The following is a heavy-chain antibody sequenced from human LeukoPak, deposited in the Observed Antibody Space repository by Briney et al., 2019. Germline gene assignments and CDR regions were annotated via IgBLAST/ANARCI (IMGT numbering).Heavy chain of an antibody. V-gene: IGHV1-2*02. J-gene: IGHJ4*02. CDR2: INPNSGDT. D-gene: IGHD3-16*01. CDR1: GYTFTGYY. Sequence: GASVKVSCKASGYTFTGYYMHWVRQAPGQGLEWMGWINPNSGDTKYSQKFQGRVTMTGDTSISTAYMELSRLRSDDTAVYYCATQRGSYLWGTDFDYSGQGTLVTVSS. CDR3: ATQRGSYLWGTDFDY.